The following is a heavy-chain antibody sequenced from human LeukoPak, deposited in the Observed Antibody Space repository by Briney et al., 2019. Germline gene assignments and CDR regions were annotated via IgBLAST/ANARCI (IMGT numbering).Heavy chain of an antibody. V-gene: IGHV4-34*01. CDR2: INHSGST. D-gene: IGHD1-26*01. Sequence: SETLSLTCAVYGGSFSGYYWSWIRQPPGKGLEWIGEINHSGSTNYNPSLKSRVTISVDTSKNQFSLKLSSVTAADTAVYYCARAEGSYIFDYWGQGTLVTVSS. CDR3: ARAEGSYIFDY. CDR1: GGSFSGYY. J-gene: IGHJ4*02.